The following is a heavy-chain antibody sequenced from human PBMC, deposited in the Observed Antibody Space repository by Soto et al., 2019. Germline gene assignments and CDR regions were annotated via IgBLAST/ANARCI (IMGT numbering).Heavy chain of an antibody. Sequence: SKTLSLTCTVSGGSISSYYWSWIRRPPGKGLEWIGYIYYSGSTNYNPSLKSRVTISVDTSKNQFSLKLSSVAAADTAVYYCARDFHYYDSSGYYQSHLDYWGQGTLVTVSS. CDR2: IYYSGST. J-gene: IGHJ4*02. CDR3: ARDFHYYDSSGYYQSHLDY. V-gene: IGHV4-59*01. D-gene: IGHD3-22*01. CDR1: GGSISSYY.